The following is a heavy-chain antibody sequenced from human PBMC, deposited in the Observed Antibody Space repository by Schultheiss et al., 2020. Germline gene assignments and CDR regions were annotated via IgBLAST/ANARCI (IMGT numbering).Heavy chain of an antibody. CDR2: IYYSGST. J-gene: IGHJ5*02. D-gene: IGHD2-2*01. CDR3: ARHPYCSSTSCYVLWFDP. Sequence: SETLSLTCAVYGGSFSGYYWSWIRQPPGKGLEWIGYIYYSGSTNYNPSLKSRVTISVDTSKNQFSLKLSSVTAADTAVYYCARHPYCSSTSCYVLWFDPWGQGTLVTVSS. V-gene: IGHV4-59*08. CDR1: GGSFSGYY.